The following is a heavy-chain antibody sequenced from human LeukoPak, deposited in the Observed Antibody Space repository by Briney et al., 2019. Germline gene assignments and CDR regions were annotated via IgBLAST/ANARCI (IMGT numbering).Heavy chain of an antibody. CDR2: ISSSGSAI. J-gene: IGHJ3*02. V-gene: IGHV3-48*01. CDR3: AREYSSSSGRALDI. D-gene: IGHD6-6*01. CDR1: GFTFNSYS. Sequence: GGSLRLSCAASGFTFNSYSMNWVRQAPGKGLEWVSYISSSGSAIYYADSVKGRFTISRDNAKNSLYLQMNSLRAEDTAVYYCAREYSSSSGRALDIWGQGTMVTVSS.